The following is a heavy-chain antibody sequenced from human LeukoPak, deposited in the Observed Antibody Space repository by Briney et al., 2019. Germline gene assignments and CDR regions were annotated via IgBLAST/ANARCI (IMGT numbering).Heavy chain of an antibody. V-gene: IGHV1-18*01. CDR3: AKNGSGGYSDY. Sequence: ASVKVSCKTSGYTFTSSGITWVRQAPGQGLEWMGWISTYNGYSKYAQNLQGRVTMTADTSTSTAYMELSSLRSDDSAVYYCAKNGSGGYSDYWGQGTLVTVSS. CDR1: GYTFTSSG. J-gene: IGHJ4*02. D-gene: IGHD6-19*01. CDR2: ISTYNGYS.